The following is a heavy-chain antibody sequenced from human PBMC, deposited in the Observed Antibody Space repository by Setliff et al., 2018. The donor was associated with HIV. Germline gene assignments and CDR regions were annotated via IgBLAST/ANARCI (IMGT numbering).Heavy chain of an antibody. D-gene: IGHD2-15*01. J-gene: IGHJ4*02. CDR3: ASKGRDLYTLEVPG. Sequence: LRLSCAASGFTFSHAWMSWVRQAPGKGLERVAHIKSKTDGGTINYAAAVEGRFTISRDDSKNTLYLQMNSLKTEDTAVYYCASKGRDLYTLEVPGWGQGTLVSV. CDR1: GFTFSHAW. V-gene: IGHV3-15*01. CDR2: IKSKTDGGTI.